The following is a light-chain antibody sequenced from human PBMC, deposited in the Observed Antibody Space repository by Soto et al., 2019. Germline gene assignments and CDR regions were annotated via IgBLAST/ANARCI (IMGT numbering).Light chain of an antibody. CDR1: QGIGDD. V-gene: IGKV1-17*01. J-gene: IGKJ1*01. Sequence: DIQMTQSPSSLSASVGDRVIITCRARQGIGDDLGWYQQKPGKAQKRLTYAASSLQSGVKSRFSGSGSGTDFTLTISSLQPDDFAYYYGLQHNTYPLTFGPGTKVEVK. CDR3: LQHNTYPLT. CDR2: AAS.